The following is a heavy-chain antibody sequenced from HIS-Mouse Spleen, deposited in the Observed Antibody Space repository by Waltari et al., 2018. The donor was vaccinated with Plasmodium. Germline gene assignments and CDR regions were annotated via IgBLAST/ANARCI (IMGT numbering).Heavy chain of an antibody. J-gene: IGHJ4*02. CDR1: GGSISSYY. V-gene: IGHV4-59*01. Sequence: VQLQESGPGLVKPSETLSLTCTVSGGSISSYYWSWIRQPPGKGLEWISYTYYSGGTNDNPALKSRVTISVDTSKNQFSLKLSSVTAADTAVFYCARGGYSSSSYYFDYWGQGTLVTVSS. CDR3: ARGGYSSSSYYFDY. CDR2: TYYSGGT. D-gene: IGHD6-6*01.